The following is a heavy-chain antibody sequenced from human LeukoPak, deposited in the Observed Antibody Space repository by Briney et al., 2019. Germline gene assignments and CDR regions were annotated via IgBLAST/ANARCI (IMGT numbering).Heavy chain of an antibody. CDR2: INPNSGGT. V-gene: IGHV1-2*06. CDR3: ARDEKGGYNNC. CDR1: GYTFTGYY. J-gene: IGHJ4*02. D-gene: IGHD5-24*01. Sequence: ASVKVSCKASGYTFTGYYMHWVRQAPGQGLEWMGRINPNSGGTNYDQKFQGRVTMTRDTSISTAYMELSRLRSDATAVYYCARDEKGGYNNCWGQGTLVTVSS.